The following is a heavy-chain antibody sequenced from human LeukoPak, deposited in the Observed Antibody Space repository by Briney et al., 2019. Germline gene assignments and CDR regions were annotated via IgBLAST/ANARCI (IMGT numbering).Heavy chain of an antibody. CDR3: AKDAYGALDY. Sequence: GGSLRLSCTASGYIFSSYGIHWVRQAPGKGLHWVTFIRYDGTNQYYADSVKGRFTVSRDNSKNTVYLQMNSLRPDDTAIYYCAKDAYGALDYWGQGTLVTASS. CDR1: GYIFSSYG. V-gene: IGHV3-30*02. D-gene: IGHD4-17*01. J-gene: IGHJ4*02. CDR2: IRYDGTNQ.